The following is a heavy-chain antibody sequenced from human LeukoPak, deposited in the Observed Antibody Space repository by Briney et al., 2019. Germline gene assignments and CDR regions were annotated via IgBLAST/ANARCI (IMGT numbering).Heavy chain of an antibody. CDR2: INHSGST. CDR1: GGSISSGGYY. J-gene: IGHJ4*02. D-gene: IGHD2-2*02. Sequence: PSETLSLTCTVSGGSISSGGYYWSWIRQPPGKGLEWIGEINHSGSTNYNPSLKSRVTISVDTSKNQFSLKLSSVTAADTAVYYCARRRYCSSTSCYKGEFDYWGQGTLVTVSS. V-gene: IGHV4-39*07. CDR3: ARRRYCSSTSCYKGEFDY.